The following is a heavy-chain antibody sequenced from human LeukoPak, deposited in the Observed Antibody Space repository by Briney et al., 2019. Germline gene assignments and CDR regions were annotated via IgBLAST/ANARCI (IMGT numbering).Heavy chain of an antibody. D-gene: IGHD3-22*01. J-gene: IGHJ4*02. CDR3: ARAEDYYYDSSGYYAPFDY. CDR1: GYTFTSYY. V-gene: IGHV1-46*01. Sequence: GASVKVSCKASGYTFTSYYMHWVRQAPGQGLEWMGIINPSGGSTSYAQKFQGRVTMTRDTSTSTVYMELSGLRSEDTAVYYCARAEDYYYDSSGYYAPFDYWGQGTLVTVSS. CDR2: INPSGGST.